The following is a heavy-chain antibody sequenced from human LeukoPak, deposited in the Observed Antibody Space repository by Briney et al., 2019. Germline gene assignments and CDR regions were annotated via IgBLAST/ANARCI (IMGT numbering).Heavy chain of an antibody. Sequence: SETLSLTCTVSGGSISSYYWSWIRQPAGKGLEWIGRIYTSGSTNYNPSLKSRVTMSVDTSKNQFSLKLSSVTAADAAVYYCASWEEGYYDSSGYYYGSYWGQGTLVTVSS. CDR2: IYTSGST. J-gene: IGHJ4*02. CDR3: ASWEEGYYDSSGYYYGSY. D-gene: IGHD3-22*01. V-gene: IGHV4-4*07. CDR1: GGSISSYY.